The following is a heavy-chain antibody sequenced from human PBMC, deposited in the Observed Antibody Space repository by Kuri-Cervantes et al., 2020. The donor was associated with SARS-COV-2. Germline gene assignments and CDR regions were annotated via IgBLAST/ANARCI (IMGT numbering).Heavy chain of an antibody. CDR2: ISISGSTI. Sequence: GESLKISWAASGFTFSDYYISLIRQAPGKGLEWVSNISISGSTIYYSDSVKGRFTISRANAKNSLYLQMNSLRPEDTAFYYCAKDRAALLGYTFGPDLDYWGQGTLFTVSS. J-gene: IGHJ4*02. CDR3: AKDRAALLGYTFGPDLDY. V-gene: IGHV3-11*01. D-gene: IGHD5-18*01. CDR1: GFTFSDYY.